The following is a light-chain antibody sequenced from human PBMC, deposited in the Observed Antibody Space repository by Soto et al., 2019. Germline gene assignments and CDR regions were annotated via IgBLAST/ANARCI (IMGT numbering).Light chain of an antibody. V-gene: IGKV3-15*01. J-gene: IGKJ2*01. CDR3: QQYNNWPYT. Sequence: EIVMTQSPATLSVSPGERVTLSCRASQSVFTNLAWSQHNPGQAPRLLISGASTRATGIPARSSGSGSGTGITPTIISLQSEDFAVYYWQQYNNWPYTLGQGTKVEIK. CDR2: GAS. CDR1: QSVFTN.